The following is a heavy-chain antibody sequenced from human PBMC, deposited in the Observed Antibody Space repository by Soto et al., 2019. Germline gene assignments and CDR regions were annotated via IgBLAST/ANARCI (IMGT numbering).Heavy chain of an antibody. CDR2: ISESGATT. Sequence: EVQLLESGGGLVQPGGSLRLSCVASGMTFNNHGMGWVRQAPGKGLEWVSSISESGATTYYGDPVKGRFTITRDNSNNTLYLQMNSLRVEATAVYFCARVPRGYTYAPTDYWGQGTLVTVSS. CDR3: ARVPRGYTYAPTDY. J-gene: IGHJ4*02. CDR1: GMTFNNHG. V-gene: IGHV3-23*01. D-gene: IGHD5-18*01.